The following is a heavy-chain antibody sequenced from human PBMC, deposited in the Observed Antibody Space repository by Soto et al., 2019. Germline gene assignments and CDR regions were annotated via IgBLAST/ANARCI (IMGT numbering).Heavy chain of an antibody. V-gene: IGHV1-69*01. CDR3: ARGWVDTAMVTSTYWYFDL. CDR1: GGTFSSYA. D-gene: IGHD5-18*01. Sequence: QVQLVQSGAEVKKPGSSVKVSCKASGGTFSSYAISWVRQAPGQGLEWMGGIIPIFGTANYAQKFQGRVTITADESTSTAYMELSSLRAEDTAVYYCARGWVDTAMVTSTYWYFDLCGRGTLVTVSS. CDR2: IIPIFGTA. J-gene: IGHJ2*01.